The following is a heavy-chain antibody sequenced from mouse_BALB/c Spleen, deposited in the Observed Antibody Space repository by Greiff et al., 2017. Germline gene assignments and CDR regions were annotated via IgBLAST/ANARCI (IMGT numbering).Heavy chain of an antibody. Sequence: EVQLQESGGGLVQPGGSLKLSCAASGFDFSRYWMSWVRQAPGKGLEWIGEINPDSSTIIYTPSLKDKFIISRDNAKNTLYLQMSKVRSEDTALYYCARALYGNYYFDYWGQGTTLTVSS. J-gene: IGHJ2*01. CDR2: INPDSSTI. V-gene: IGHV4-1*02. CDR3: ARALYGNYYFDY. D-gene: IGHD2-10*02. CDR1: GFDFSRYW.